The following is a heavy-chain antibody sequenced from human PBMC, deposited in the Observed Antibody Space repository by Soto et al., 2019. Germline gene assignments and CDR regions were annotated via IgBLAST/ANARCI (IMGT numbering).Heavy chain of an antibody. D-gene: IGHD2-15*01. J-gene: IGHJ5*02. CDR2: IYHSGST. V-gene: IGHV4-30-2*01. CDR1: GGSISSGGYS. Sequence: QLQLQESGSGLVKPSQTLSLTCAVSGGSISSGGYSWSWIRQPPGKGLEWIGYIYHSGSTYYNPSHKGRVTTSVDRSKTEFSPKLSSRTAADTAVYYCARGQVVAAHHWGQGTLVTVSS. CDR3: ARGQVVAAHH.